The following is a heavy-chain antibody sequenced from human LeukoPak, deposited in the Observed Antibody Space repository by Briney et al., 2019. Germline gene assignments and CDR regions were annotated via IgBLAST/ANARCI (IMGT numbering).Heavy chain of an antibody. V-gene: IGHV1-18*01. CDR1: GYTFTSYS. Sequence: ASVKVSCKASGYTFTSYSMNWVRQAPGRGLEWMGLINTCDGDTNYAQKLQGRVTMTTDTSTSTVYMELRSLRSDDTAVYYCAKDRWRDGSSSFDNWGQGSLVTVSS. CDR2: INTCDGDT. J-gene: IGHJ4*02. CDR3: AKDRWRDGSSSFDN. D-gene: IGHD6-6*01.